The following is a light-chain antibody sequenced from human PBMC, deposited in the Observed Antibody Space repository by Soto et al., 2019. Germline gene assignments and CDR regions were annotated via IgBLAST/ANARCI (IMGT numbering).Light chain of an antibody. V-gene: IGKV1-33*01. Sequence: DIQMTQSPSSLSASVGDRVTITCQASQDISNYLSWYQQKPGKAPKLLIYDASNLEAGVPSRFSGSGSGTDFTFTISSLQPEDIATYYCQQYDILPLTFGGGTKVEIK. CDR2: DAS. CDR1: QDISNY. CDR3: QQYDILPLT. J-gene: IGKJ4*01.